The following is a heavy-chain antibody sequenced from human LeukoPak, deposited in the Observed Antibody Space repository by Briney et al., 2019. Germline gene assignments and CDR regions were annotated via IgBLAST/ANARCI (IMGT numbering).Heavy chain of an antibody. CDR1: GYTFTGYY. CDR2: INPNSGGT. CDR3: ARTYYDILTGYSPLGY. D-gene: IGHD3-9*01. J-gene: IGHJ4*02. Sequence: ASVKVSCKASGYTFTGYYMHWVRQAPGQGLEWMGWINPNSGGTNYAQKFQGRVTMTRDTSISTAYMELSRLRSDDTAVYYCARTYYDILTGYSPLGYWGQGTLVTVSS. V-gene: IGHV1-2*02.